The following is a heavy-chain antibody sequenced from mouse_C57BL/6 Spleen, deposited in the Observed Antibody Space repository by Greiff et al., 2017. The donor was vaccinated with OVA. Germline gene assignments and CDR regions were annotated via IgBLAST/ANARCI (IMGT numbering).Heavy chain of an antibody. CDR3: ARDSSGHPFAY. V-gene: IGHV1-69*01. D-gene: IGHD3-2*02. J-gene: IGHJ3*01. CDR1: GYTFTSYW. CDR2: IDPSDSYT. Sequence: VQLQQPGAELVMPGASVKLSCKASGYTFTSYWMHWVKQRPGQGLEWIGEIDPSDSYTNYNQKFKGKSTLTVDKSSSTAYMQLSSLTSEDSAVYYCARDSSGHPFAYWGQGTLVTVSA.